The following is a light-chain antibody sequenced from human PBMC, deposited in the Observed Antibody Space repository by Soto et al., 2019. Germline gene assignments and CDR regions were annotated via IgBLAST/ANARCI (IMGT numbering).Light chain of an antibody. CDR3: CSYTGSSTFYV. J-gene: IGLJ1*01. V-gene: IGLV2-23*01. CDR1: SSDVGSYNL. CDR2: EGS. Sequence: QSALTQPASVSGSPGQSITISCTGTSSDVGSYNLVSWYQQHPGKALKLMTYEGSKRPSGVSNRFSGSKSGNTASLTISGLQAEDEADYYCCSYTGSSTFYVFGTGTKVTVL.